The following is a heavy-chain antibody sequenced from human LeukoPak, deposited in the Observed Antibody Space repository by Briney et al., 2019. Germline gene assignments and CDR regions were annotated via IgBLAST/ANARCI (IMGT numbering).Heavy chain of an antibody. CDR3: AEDPNYYDSSGLTYYFDY. D-gene: IGHD3-22*01. CDR1: GFTFSSYA. J-gene: IGHJ4*02. Sequence: GGSLRLSCAASGFTFSSYAMSWVRQAPGKGLEWDSAISGSGGSTYYADSVKGRFTISTDNSKNTLYLQMNSLRAEDTAVYYCAEDPNYYDSSGLTYYFDYWGQGTLVTVSS. CDR2: ISGSGGST. V-gene: IGHV3-23*01.